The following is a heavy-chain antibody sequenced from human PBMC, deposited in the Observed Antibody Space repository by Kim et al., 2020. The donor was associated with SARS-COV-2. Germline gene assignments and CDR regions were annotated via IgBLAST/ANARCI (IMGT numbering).Heavy chain of an antibody. CDR3: ARVNSYNIQLWHPIDY. D-gene: IGHD5-18*01. V-gene: IGHV1-3*01. Sequence: FQGRVTITRDTSASRAYMELSSLRSEDTAVYYCARVNSYNIQLWHPIDYWGQGTLVTVSS. J-gene: IGHJ4*02.